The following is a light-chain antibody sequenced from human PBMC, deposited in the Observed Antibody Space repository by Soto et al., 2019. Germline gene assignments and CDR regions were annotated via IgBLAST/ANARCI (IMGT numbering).Light chain of an antibody. Sequence: DVVMTQSPLSLPVTLGQPASISCRSSQSLVYSDGNTYLNWFQQRPGQSPRRLIYNVSNGGSGVPDIFGGSWGGTDFTLKISRVDADDVGVYYCMQGTHWYTFGPGTKLEIK. J-gene: IGKJ2*01. CDR2: NVS. CDR1: QSLVYSDGNTY. CDR3: MQGTHWYT. V-gene: IGKV2-30*01.